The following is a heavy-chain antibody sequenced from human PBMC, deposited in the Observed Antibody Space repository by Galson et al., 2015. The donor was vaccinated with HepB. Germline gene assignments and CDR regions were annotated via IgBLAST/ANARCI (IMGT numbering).Heavy chain of an antibody. D-gene: IGHD3-10*01. CDR3: ARDSGWYFDP. J-gene: IGHJ2*01. Sequence: SLRLSCAASGFTFSPYAMHWVRQAPGKGLEWVGIISYDGSHLYYGDSVKGRFTISRDNSKNTLYLQMHSLRGTDTAVYYCARDSGWYFDPWGRGTLVTVSS. V-gene: IGHV3-30*03. CDR1: GFTFSPYA. CDR2: ISYDGSHL.